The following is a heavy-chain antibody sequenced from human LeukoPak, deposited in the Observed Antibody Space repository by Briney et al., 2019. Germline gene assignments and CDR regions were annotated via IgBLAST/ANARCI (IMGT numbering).Heavy chain of an antibody. V-gene: IGHV1-2*02. CDR3: ARSAEHCANGVCFTKYYMDV. CDR2: INPNSGGT. CDR1: GYTFTGYY. Sequence: ASVKVSCKASGYTFTGYYMHWVRQAPGQGLEWMGWINPNSGGTSYAQKFQGRVTMTRDTSINTAYMEVRRLTSDDTADYYCARSAEHCANGVCFTKYYMDVWGTGTTVTVSS. D-gene: IGHD2-8*01. J-gene: IGHJ6*03.